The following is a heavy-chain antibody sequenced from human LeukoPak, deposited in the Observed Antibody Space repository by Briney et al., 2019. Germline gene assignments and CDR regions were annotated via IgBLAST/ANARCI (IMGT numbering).Heavy chain of an antibody. CDR2: INPSGGST. Sequence: ASVKVSCKASGYAFTSYYMHWVRQAPGQGLEWMGIINPSGGSTSYAQKFQGRVTMTRDMSISTAYMELSRLRSDDTAVYYCARDFPAGYCSGGSCPYYYYMDVWGKGTTVTISS. CDR3: ARDFPAGYCSGGSCPYYYYMDV. V-gene: IGHV1-46*01. D-gene: IGHD2-15*01. J-gene: IGHJ6*03. CDR1: GYAFTSYY.